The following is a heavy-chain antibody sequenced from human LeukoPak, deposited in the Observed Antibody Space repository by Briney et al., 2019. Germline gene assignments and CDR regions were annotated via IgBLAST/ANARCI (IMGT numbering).Heavy chain of an antibody. CDR2: ISSGSRYI. J-gene: IGHJ5*02. CDR3: AKCSGGNCYHSDDH. Sequence: GGSLRLSCAASGFTFGAYSMNWVRQAPGKGLEWVSSISSGSRYIYYADSVKGRFTISRDNAKDSLYLQMNSLRAEDTAVYYCAKCSGGNCYHSDDHWGQGTLVTVSP. V-gene: IGHV3-21*01. CDR1: GFTFGAYS. D-gene: IGHD2-15*01.